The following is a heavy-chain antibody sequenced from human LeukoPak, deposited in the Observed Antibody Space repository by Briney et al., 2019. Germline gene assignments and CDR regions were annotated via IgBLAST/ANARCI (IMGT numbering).Heavy chain of an antibody. Sequence: PGGSLRLSCAASGFSFSSYWMTWVRQAPGKGLEWVANINQRGSEKYYVDSVKGRFTISRDNAKNSLYLQVNSLRAEDTAVYYCARENGWQPGEYGDYTGFYFDSWGQGTLVTVSS. J-gene: IGHJ4*02. CDR2: INQRGSEK. D-gene: IGHD4-17*01. V-gene: IGHV3-7*01. CDR3: ARENGWQPGEYGDYTGFYFDS. CDR1: GFSFSSYW.